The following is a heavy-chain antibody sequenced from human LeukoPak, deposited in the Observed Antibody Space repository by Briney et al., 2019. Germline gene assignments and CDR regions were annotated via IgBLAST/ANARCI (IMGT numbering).Heavy chain of an antibody. Sequence: PGGSLRLSCAASGFTFDDYAMHWVRHAPGKGLEWVSGISWNSGSIGYADSVKGRFTISRDNAKNSLYLQMNSLRAEDTALYYCAKAYYYDSSGPNFDYWGQGTLVTVSS. CDR1: GFTFDDYA. V-gene: IGHV3-9*01. J-gene: IGHJ4*02. CDR3: AKAYYYDSSGPNFDY. CDR2: ISWNSGSI. D-gene: IGHD3-22*01.